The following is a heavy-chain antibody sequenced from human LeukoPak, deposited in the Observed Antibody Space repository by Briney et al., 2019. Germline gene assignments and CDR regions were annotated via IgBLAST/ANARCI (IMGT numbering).Heavy chain of an antibody. V-gene: IGHV3-53*01. D-gene: IGHD6-19*01. CDR3: AGGQMFTSGGFDD. Sequence: GESLRLSCAASGFSVTNKYMSWVRQAPGKGLEWVSVIYTGGDTYYADSVRGRFTISRDNSKNTVNLQMNSLRAEDTALYYCAGGQMFTSGGFDDWGQGTLVTVSS. CDR2: IYTGGDT. J-gene: IGHJ4*02. CDR1: GFSVTNKY.